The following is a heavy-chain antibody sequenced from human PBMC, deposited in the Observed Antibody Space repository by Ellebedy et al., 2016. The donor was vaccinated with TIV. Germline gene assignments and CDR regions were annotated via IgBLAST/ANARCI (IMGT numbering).Heavy chain of an antibody. D-gene: IGHD2/OR15-2a*01. J-gene: IGHJ6*02. CDR1: GGSFGNHA. Sequence: SVKVSCXASGGSFGNHAVSWVRQPPGQRPEWMGAIVPLYDVPNYALKFQGRIAITVDESRSTAYMELTGLKSDDTAVYYCTRHPNEFYFHVGMDVWGQGTTVIVSS. CDR2: IVPLYDVP. CDR3: TRHPNEFYFHVGMDV. V-gene: IGHV1-69*13.